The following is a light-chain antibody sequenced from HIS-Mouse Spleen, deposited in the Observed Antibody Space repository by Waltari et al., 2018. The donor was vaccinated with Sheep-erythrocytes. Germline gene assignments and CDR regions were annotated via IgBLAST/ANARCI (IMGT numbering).Light chain of an antibody. J-gene: IGLJ2*01. CDR1: SSDVGSYNL. V-gene: IGLV2-23*01. Sequence: QSALTQPASVSGSPGQSITISCTGTSSDVGSYNLVSWYQQHPGKAPKPVIYEGRKRPSGVSNRFPGSKSGNTASLTISGLQAEDEADYYCCSYAGSSTYVVFGGGTKLTVL. CDR3: CSYAGSSTYVV. CDR2: EGR.